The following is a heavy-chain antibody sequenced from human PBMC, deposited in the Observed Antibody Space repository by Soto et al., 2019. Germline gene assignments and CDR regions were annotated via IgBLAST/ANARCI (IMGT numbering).Heavy chain of an antibody. D-gene: IGHD3-22*01. CDR1: GGSFSGYY. CDR3: ARFPFDSNDWTNPRYFDI. Sequence: PSETRSLTCAVYGGSFSGYYWSWIRQPPGKGLEWIGEINHSGSTNYNPSLKSRVTISVDTSKNQFSLKLSSVTAADTAVYYCARFPFDSNDWTNPRYFDIWGQGTLVTVSS. V-gene: IGHV4-34*01. J-gene: IGHJ4*02. CDR2: INHSGST.